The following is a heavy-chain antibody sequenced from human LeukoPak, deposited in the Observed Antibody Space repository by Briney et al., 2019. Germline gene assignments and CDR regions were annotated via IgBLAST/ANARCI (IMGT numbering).Heavy chain of an antibody. CDR1: GFTFSSYW. V-gene: IGHV3-7*01. CDR2: IKQDGSEK. D-gene: IGHD2-2*02. CDR3: ARDTFRKYQLLYWPTKNYYYYYGMDV. Sequence: HPGGSLRLSCAASGFTFSSYWMSWVRQAPGKGLEWVANIKQDGSEKYYADSVKGRFTISRDNSKNTLYLQMNSLRAEDTAVYYCARDTFRKYQLLYWPTKNYYYYYGMDVWGQGTTVTVSS. J-gene: IGHJ6*02.